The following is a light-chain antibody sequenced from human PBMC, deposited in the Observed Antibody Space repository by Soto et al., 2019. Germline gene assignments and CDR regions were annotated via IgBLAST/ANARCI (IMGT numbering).Light chain of an antibody. CDR3: QQYSSSRT. Sequence: EIVLTQSPATLSLSPGERATLSCRASQSVSSYLAWYQQKPGQAPRLLIYDASNRATGIPVRLSGSGSETDFTLTITRMEPEDFAVYYCQQYSSSRTFGQGTKVDI. CDR2: DAS. J-gene: IGKJ1*01. CDR1: QSVSSY. V-gene: IGKV3-11*01.